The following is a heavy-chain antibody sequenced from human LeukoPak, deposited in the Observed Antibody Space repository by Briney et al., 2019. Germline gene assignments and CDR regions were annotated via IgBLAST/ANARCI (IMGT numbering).Heavy chain of an antibody. D-gene: IGHD3-22*01. CDR2: ISNDGGGT. CDR3: AKGSSGYFFDL. Sequence: GGSLRLSCAASGFIFDNYGLVWVRQAPGKGLEWVSAISNDGGGTTYADFVKGRFSVSRDNSKNTLFLQMNSLRAEDTALYYCAKGSSGYFFDLWGQGTLVTVSS. CDR1: GFIFDNYG. J-gene: IGHJ4*02. V-gene: IGHV3-23*01.